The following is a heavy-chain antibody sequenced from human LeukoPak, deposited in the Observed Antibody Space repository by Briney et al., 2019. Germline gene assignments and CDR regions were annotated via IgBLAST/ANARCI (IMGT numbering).Heavy chain of an antibody. V-gene: IGHV3-23*01. Sequence: PGGSLRLSCAASGFTFSNYAMTWVRQAPGRGLEWVSTIGTSGGTIYYADSVKGRFTISRDNSRNTLYLQMNSLRAEDTALYFCAKVGPVVVTAFRGLFDYWGQGTLVTVSS. D-gene: IGHD2-21*02. CDR3: AKVGPVVVTAFRGLFDY. CDR1: GFTFSNYA. J-gene: IGHJ4*02. CDR2: IGTSGGTI.